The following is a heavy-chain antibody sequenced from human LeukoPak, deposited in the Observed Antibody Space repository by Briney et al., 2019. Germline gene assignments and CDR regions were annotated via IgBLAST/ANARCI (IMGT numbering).Heavy chain of an antibody. D-gene: IGHD3-22*01. CDR1: GFTFSSYG. V-gene: IGHV3-33*06. J-gene: IGHJ4*02. CDR3: AKDRRAGYDSSGYYLWDY. CDR2: IWYDGSNK. Sequence: PGRSLRLSCAASGFTFSSYGMHWVRQAPGKGLEWVAVIWYDGSNKYYADSVKGRFTISRDNSKNTLYLQMNSLRAEDTAVYYCAKDRRAGYDSSGYYLWDYWGQGILVTVSS.